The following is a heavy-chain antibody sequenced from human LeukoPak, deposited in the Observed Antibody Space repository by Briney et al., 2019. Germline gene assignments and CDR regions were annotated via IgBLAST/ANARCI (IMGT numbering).Heavy chain of an antibody. CDR1: GFTFSSYG. J-gene: IGHJ4*02. CDR3: AKDRRLYSSSPEGFDY. Sequence: GGSLRLSCVASGFTFSSYGMHWVRQAPGKGLEWVAFIRYDGSNKYYADSVKGRFTISRDNSKNTLYLQMNSLRAEDTAVYYCAKDRRLYSSSPEGFDYWGQGTLVTVSS. D-gene: IGHD6-6*01. CDR2: IRYDGSNK. V-gene: IGHV3-30*02.